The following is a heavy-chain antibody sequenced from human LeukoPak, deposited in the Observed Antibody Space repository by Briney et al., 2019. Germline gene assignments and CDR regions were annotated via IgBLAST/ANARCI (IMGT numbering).Heavy chain of an antibody. V-gene: IGHV3-48*04. Sequence: GGSLRLSCTASGFIISSYSMNWVRQAPGKGLEWVSYISSSSSTIYYADSVKGRFTISRDNAKNSLYLQMNSLRAEDTAVYYCATYYYDSSGYKLLDYWGQGTLVTVSS. J-gene: IGHJ4*02. CDR3: ATYYYDSSGYKLLDY. D-gene: IGHD3-22*01. CDR1: GFIISSYS. CDR2: ISSSSSTI.